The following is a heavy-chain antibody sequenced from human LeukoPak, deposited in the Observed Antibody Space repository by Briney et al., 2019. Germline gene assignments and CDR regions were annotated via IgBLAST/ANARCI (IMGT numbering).Heavy chain of an antibody. CDR3: ARGMRYFGL. Sequence: SETLSLTCTVSGGSISSSSYYWGWIRQPPGKGLEWIGNIYYSESTYYNPSLKSRVTISVDTSKNQFSLKLSSVTAADTAVYYCARGMRYFGLWGQGTLVTVSS. D-gene: IGHD3-9*01. V-gene: IGHV4-39*01. CDR2: IYYSEST. J-gene: IGHJ4*02. CDR1: GGSISSSSYY.